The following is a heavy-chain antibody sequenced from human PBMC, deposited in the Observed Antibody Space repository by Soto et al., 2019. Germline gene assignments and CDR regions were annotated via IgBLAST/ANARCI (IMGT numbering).Heavy chain of an antibody. V-gene: IGHV5-51*01. Sequence: GESLKISCKGSGYNFSKSWIGWVRQMPGKGLEWMGIIYLGDSDTRYSPSFQGQVIISADKSVSTAYLQWSSLKASDTAMYYCARCFVDSSVNNWAGALDVWGQGTLVTVSS. D-gene: IGHD3-22*01. CDR3: ARCFVDSSVNNWAGALDV. CDR2: IYLGDSDT. J-gene: IGHJ3*01. CDR1: GYNFSKSW.